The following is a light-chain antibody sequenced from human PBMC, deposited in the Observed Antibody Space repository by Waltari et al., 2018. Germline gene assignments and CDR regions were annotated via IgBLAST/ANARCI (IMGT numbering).Light chain of an antibody. V-gene: IGLV2-14*01. J-gene: IGLJ1*01. CDR2: EVS. Sequence: QSALTQPASVSGSPGQSIPISCTGIRSDVGAYDFVSWYQQHPGKAPHLIIYEVSNRPSGISNRFSASKSGNTASLTISGLQAEDEADYYCSSYTTSSAPGVFGTGTRVTVL. CDR3: SSYTTSSAPGV. CDR1: RSDVGAYDF.